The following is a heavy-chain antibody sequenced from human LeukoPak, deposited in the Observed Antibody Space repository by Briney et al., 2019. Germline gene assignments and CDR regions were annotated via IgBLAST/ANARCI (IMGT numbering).Heavy chain of an antibody. CDR1: GGSISSYY. V-gene: IGHV4-4*07. J-gene: IGHJ2*01. Sequence: SGTLSLTCTVAGGSISSYYWSWIRQPAGKGLEWIGRIYTSGSTNYNPSLKSRVTMSVDTSKNQFSLKLSSVTAADTALYYWARDAPWYCSSTICPVYWYFHLWARGTLVTVSS. CDR2: IYTSGST. CDR3: ARDAPWYCSSTICPVYWYFHL. D-gene: IGHD2-2*01.